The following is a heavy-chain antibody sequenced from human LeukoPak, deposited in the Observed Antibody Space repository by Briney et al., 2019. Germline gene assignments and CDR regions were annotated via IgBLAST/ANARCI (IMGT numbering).Heavy chain of an antibody. CDR2: ISGTGGST. Sequence: GGSLRLSCAASGFTFSSYAMNWVRRAPGKGLEWVSSISGTGGSTYSADSVKGRFTIPRDNSKSTLYLQMNSLRADDTAVYYCAKVRGGTGTTFFYYYGMDVWGQGTTVTVSS. D-gene: IGHD1-7*01. CDR1: GFTFSSYA. CDR3: AKVRGGTGTTFFYYYGMDV. J-gene: IGHJ6*02. V-gene: IGHV3-23*01.